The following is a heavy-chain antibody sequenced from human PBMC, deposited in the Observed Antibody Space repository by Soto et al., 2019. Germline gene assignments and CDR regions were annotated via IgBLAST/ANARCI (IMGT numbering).Heavy chain of an antibody. V-gene: IGHV1-18*01. CDR3: ARIIVDYASRSNWFDP. CDR1: GYTFTSYG. D-gene: IGHD4-17*01. J-gene: IGHJ5*02. CDR2: ISAYNGNT. Sequence: GASVKVSCKASGYTFTSYGISWVRQAPGQGLEWMGWISAYNGNTNYAQKLQGRVTMTTDTSTSTAYMELRSLRSDDTAVYYCARIIVDYASRSNWFDPWGQGNLVTVSS.